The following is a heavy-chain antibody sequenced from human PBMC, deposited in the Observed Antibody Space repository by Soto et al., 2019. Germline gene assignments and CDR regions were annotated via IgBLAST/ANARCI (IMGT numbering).Heavy chain of an antibody. V-gene: IGHV3-73*02. CDR2: IRNKANSYAT. D-gene: IGHD2-15*01. J-gene: IGHJ4*01. CDR3: TSHAPEDMMRK. CDR1: GFTFSGSS. Sequence: EVQLVESGGGLVQPGGSLKLSCVASGFTFSGSSMHWVRQASGKVLEWVGRIRNKANSYATAYAASVKGRFTISRDDSNNTSYLQMISLKTEDTAVYYWTSHAPEDMMRKWGHGTQVTVAS.